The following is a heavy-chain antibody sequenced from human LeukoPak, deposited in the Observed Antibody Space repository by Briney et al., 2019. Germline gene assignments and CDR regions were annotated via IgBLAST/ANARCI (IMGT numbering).Heavy chain of an antibody. V-gene: IGHV1-2*02. CDR2: INPNTGGP. D-gene: IGHD5-12*01. CDR3: ARDLATIDGIAWYYFEN. CDR1: GYTFTDHY. Sequence: ASVKVSCKASGYTFTDHYIHWVRQAPGQGFEWMGWINPNTGGPDYAQKFQDRIAISTYTSISTVYMELSRLKSDDTAPYYCARDLATIDGIAWYYFENWGQGTLVTVS. J-gene: IGHJ4*02.